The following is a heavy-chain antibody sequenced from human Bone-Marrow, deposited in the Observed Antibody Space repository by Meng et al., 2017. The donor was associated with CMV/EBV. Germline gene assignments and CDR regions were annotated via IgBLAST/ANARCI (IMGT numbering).Heavy chain of an antibody. D-gene: IGHD3-22*01. J-gene: IGHJ4*02. V-gene: IGHV1-2*02. CDR1: GYTFIGYY. CDR3: ARVLGSGGYYFGFEY. CDR2: INPNSGGT. Sequence: ASVKVSCQASGYTFIGYYMHWVRQAPGQGLEWMGWINPNSGGTNYAQKFQGRVTMTRDTSISTAYMELSRLRSDDTAVYYCARVLGSGGYYFGFEYWGQGTLVTVSS.